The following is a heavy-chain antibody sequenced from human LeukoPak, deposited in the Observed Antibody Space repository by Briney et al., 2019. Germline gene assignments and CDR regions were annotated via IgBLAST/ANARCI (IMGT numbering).Heavy chain of an antibody. D-gene: IGHD3-16*01. V-gene: IGHV3-53*01. CDR2: IYSGGST. J-gene: IGHJ4*02. CDR3: AREFGSY. Sequence: GGSLRLSCAASGFTFSSYGMHWVRQAPGKGLEWVSVIYSGGSTYYADSVKGRFTISRDNSKNTLYLQMNSLRAEDTAVYYCAREFGSYWGQGTLVTVSS. CDR1: GFTFSSYG.